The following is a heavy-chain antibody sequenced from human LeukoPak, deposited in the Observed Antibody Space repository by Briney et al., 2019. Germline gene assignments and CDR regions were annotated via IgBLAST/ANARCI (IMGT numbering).Heavy chain of an antibody. D-gene: IGHD1-14*01. Sequence: KPSETLSLTCTVSGGSISSGTYYWAWIRQPPGKGLEWIGTIYHSGSTYYNPSLKSRVTISVDTSKNQFSLNLTSLTAADTAVYYCARERKYYYHMDVWGKGTTVTVSS. CDR1: GGSISSGTYY. CDR3: ARERKYYYHMDV. J-gene: IGHJ6*03. V-gene: IGHV4-39*07. CDR2: IYHSGST.